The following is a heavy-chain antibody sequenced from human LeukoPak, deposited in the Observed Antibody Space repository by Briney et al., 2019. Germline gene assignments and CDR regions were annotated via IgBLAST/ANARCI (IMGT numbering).Heavy chain of an antibody. J-gene: IGHJ3*02. CDR1: GYSISSGYY. CDR2: IYHSGST. V-gene: IGHV4-38-2*01. CDR3: ARSIVLMVYAVFDI. Sequence: PSETLSLTCAVSGYSISSGYYWGWIRQPPGKGLEWIGSIYHSGSTYYNPSLKSRVTISVDTSKNQFSLKLSSVTAADTAVYYCARSIVLMVYAVFDIWGQGTMVTVSS. D-gene: IGHD2-8*01.